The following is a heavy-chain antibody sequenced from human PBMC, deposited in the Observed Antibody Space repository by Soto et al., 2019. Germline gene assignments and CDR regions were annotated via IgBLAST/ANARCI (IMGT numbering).Heavy chain of an antibody. J-gene: IGHJ4*02. Sequence: EVQLLESGGGLIQPGGSLRLSCAASGFTFRSGAMSWVRHAPGKGLEWVAAVTGGGTSTFYADSVRGRFTISRDNSKNPLYLQMTSLSAEYTAVDHCAKAQSEVYSSAVNSPLEDWGQGTLVTVSS. D-gene: IGHD3-22*01. CDR2: VTGGGTST. V-gene: IGHV3-23*01. CDR3: AKAQSEVYSSAVNSPLED. CDR1: GFTFRSGA.